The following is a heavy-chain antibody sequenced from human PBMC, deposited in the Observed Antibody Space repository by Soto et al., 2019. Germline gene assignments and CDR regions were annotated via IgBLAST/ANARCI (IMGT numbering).Heavy chain of an antibody. D-gene: IGHD2-2*01. J-gene: IGHJ4*02. Sequence: QMQLVQSGPEVKKPGPSVKVSCKASGFTFTSSAMRWVRQARGQRLEGIGWIVVGSGNTNYAQKFQERVTITRDMSTSTAYMELSSLRSEDTAVYYCAADTPHIVVVPAAMRTWGQGTLVTVSS. CDR1: GFTFTSSA. V-gene: IGHV1-58*02. CDR2: IVVGSGNT. CDR3: AADTPHIVVVPAAMRT.